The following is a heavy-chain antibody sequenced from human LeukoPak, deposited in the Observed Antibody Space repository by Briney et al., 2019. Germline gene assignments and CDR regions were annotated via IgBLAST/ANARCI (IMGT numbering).Heavy chain of an antibody. V-gene: IGHV3-48*03. D-gene: IGHD3-10*01. J-gene: IGHJ6*03. CDR3: ARGVYGSGSTIPYYYMDV. CDR2: ISSSGSTI. CDR1: GFTFSSYE. Sequence: GGSLRLSCAASGFTFSSYEMNWVRQAPGKGLEWVSYISSSGSTIYYADSVKGRFTISRDNAKNSLYLQMNSLRAEDTAVYYCARGVYGSGSTIPYYYMDVWGKGTTVTISS.